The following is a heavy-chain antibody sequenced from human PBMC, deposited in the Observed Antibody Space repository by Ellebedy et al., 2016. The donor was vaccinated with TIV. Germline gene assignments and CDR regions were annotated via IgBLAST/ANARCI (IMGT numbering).Heavy chain of an antibody. CDR1: GGSISSSSYY. V-gene: IGHV4-39*01. CDR2: IYYSGST. Sequence: SETLSLTXTVSGGSISSSSYYWGWIRQPPGKGLEWIGSIYYSGSTYYNPSLKSRVTISVDTSKNQFSLKLSSVTAADTAVYYCASQEGYSSSPLDYWGQGTLVTVSS. D-gene: IGHD6-6*01. J-gene: IGHJ4*02. CDR3: ASQEGYSSSPLDY.